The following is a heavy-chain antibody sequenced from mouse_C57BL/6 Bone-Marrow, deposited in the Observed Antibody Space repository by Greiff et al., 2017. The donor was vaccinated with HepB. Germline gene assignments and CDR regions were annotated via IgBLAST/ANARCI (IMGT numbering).Heavy chain of an antibody. D-gene: IGHD1-1*01. V-gene: IGHV5-17*01. J-gene: IGHJ3*01. Sequence: EVKLVESGGGLVKPGGSLKLSCAASGFTFSDYGMHWVRQAPEKGLEWVAYISSGSSTIYYADTVKGRFTISRDNAKNTLFLQMTSLRSEDTAMYYCARGYYGSSETWFAYWGQGTLVTVSA. CDR3: ARGYYGSSETWFAY. CDR2: ISSGSSTI. CDR1: GFTFSDYG.